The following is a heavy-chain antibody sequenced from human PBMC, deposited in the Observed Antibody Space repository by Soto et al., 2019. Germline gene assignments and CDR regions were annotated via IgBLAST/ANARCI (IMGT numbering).Heavy chain of an antibody. Sequence: ASVKVSCKTSNYPFSSYGISWVRQAPGQGLEWMGWISAYYDITEYAQKVQGRVTMTTDTSTNTAFMELRSLRSDDTAVYYCACYSGSNLAVQGAGFDYWGQGTPVTVSS. D-gene: IGHD2-21*01. CDR3: ACYSGSNLAVQGAGFDY. J-gene: IGHJ4*02. CDR1: NYPFSSYG. CDR2: ISAYYDIT. V-gene: IGHV1-18*01.